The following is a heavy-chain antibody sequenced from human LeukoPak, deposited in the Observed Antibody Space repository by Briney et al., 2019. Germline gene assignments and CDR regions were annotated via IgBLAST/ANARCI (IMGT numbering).Heavy chain of an antibody. J-gene: IGHJ6*03. CDR3: ARQKGIAAAVGGDMDV. CDR2: IYYSGST. V-gene: IGHV4-39*01. D-gene: IGHD6-13*01. Sequence: PSETLSLTCTVSGGSISSSSYYWGWIRQPPGKGLEWIGSIYYSGSTYYNPSLKSRVTISVDTSKNQFSLKLSSVTAADTAVYYCARQKGIAAAVGGDMDVWGKGTTVTISS. CDR1: GGSISSSSYY.